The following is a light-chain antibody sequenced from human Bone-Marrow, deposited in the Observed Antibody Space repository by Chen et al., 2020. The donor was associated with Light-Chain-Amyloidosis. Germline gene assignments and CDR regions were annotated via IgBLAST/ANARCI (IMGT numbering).Light chain of an antibody. V-gene: IGKV1-5*03. J-gene: IGKJ5*01. CDR1: QSLDNW. Sequence: DIQITQSPSTLSASVGDSVTITCRGSQSLDNWLAWYQQKPGKAPKLLIYKASTVVSGVPSRFSGRGSGTEFTLTISSLQPDDFATYYCQQYNTRSITFGQGTRLEIK. CDR2: KAS. CDR3: QQYNTRSIT.